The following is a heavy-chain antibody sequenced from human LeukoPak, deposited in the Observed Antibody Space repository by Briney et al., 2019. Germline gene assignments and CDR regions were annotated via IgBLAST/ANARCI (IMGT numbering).Heavy chain of an antibody. D-gene: IGHD3-22*01. J-gene: IGHJ5*02. CDR1: GGSISSYY. CDR2: IYYSGST. Sequence: SETLSLTCTVSGGSISSYYWSWIRQPPGKGLEWIGYIYYSGSTNYNPSLKSQVTISADTSKNQFSLKLSSVTAADTAVYYCARGGIVVVNWFDPWGQGTLVTVSS. V-gene: IGHV4-59*01. CDR3: ARGGIVVVNWFDP.